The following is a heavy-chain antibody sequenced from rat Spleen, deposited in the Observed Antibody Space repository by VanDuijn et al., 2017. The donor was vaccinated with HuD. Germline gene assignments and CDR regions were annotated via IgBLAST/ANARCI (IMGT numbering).Heavy chain of an antibody. V-gene: IGHV5-29*01. Sequence: EVQLVESGGGLVQPGRSLKLSCAASAFTIRDYYMAWVRQAPTKGLEWVATIRIDGSSTYYRDSVKGRFTISRDNAEIPLYLQMDSLRSEDTATYYCARSVFDYWGQGVMVTVSS. CDR2: IRIDGSST. J-gene: IGHJ2*01. CDR3: ARSVFDY. CDR1: AFTIRDYY.